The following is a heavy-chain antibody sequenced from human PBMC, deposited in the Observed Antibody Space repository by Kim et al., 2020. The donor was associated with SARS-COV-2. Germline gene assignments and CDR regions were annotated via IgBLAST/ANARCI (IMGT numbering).Heavy chain of an antibody. V-gene: IGHV5-51*01. CDR3: ARQRVPQLVLSDAFDI. D-gene: IGHD6-13*01. J-gene: IGHJ3*02. Sequence: SFQGQVTISADKSISTAYLQWSSLKASDTAMYYCARQRVPQLVLSDAFDIWGQGTMVTVSS.